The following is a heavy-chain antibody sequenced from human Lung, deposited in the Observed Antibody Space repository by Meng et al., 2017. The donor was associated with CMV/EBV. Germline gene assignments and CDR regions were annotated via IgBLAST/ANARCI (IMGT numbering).Heavy chain of an antibody. CDR2: ISYDGSNK. Sequence: GGSLRLXXAASGFTFSSYAMHWVRQAPGKGLEWVAVISYDGSNKYYADSVKGRFTISRDNSKNTLYLQMNSLRAEDTAVYYCARDRKDGDYASGAFDIWGQGTMVTVSS. CDR1: GFTFSSYA. CDR3: ARDRKDGDYASGAFDI. J-gene: IGHJ3*02. D-gene: IGHD4-17*01. V-gene: IGHV3-30*04.